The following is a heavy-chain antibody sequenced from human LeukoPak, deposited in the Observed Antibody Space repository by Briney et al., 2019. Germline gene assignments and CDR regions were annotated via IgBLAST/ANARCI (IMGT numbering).Heavy chain of an antibody. V-gene: IGHV1-18*01. CDR3: ARIPSCKSSGGSCYVQVHWFDP. CDR2: ISAYNGNT. CDR1: GYTFTSYG. D-gene: IGHD2-15*01. Sequence: ASVKVSCKASGYTFTSYGISWVRQAPGQGLEWMGWISAYNGNTNYAQKLQGRVTMTTDTSTSTAYMELRSLRSDNTAVYYCARIPSCKSSGGSCYVQVHWFDPWGQGTLVTVSS. J-gene: IGHJ5*02.